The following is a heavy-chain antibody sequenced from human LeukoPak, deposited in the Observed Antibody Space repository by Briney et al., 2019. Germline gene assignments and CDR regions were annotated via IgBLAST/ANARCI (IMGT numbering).Heavy chain of an antibody. CDR3: AKDGWFGEFDP. CDR2: ISHSGATT. V-gene: IGHV3-23*01. D-gene: IGHD3-10*01. CDR1: GFTFSSYA. Sequence: GGSLRLSCAASGFTFSSYAMSWVRQAPGKGLEWVSTISHSGATTYYGDSVKGRFSISRDNSKKTLYLQMSGLRDEDTAVYYCAKDGWFGEFDPWGQGTLVTVSS. J-gene: IGHJ5*02.